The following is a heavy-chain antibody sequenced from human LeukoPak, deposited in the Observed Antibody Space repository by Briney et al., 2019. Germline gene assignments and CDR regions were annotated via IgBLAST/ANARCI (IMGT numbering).Heavy chain of an antibody. J-gene: IGHJ4*02. CDR2: IYYSGST. CDR1: GGSISSGDYY. V-gene: IGHV4-30-4*01. D-gene: IGHD5-18*01. CDR3: ARKDVDTAMVRFPFDY. Sequence: SETLSLTCTVSGGSISSGDYYWSWIRQPPGKGLEWIGYIYYSGSTYYNPSLKSRVTISVDTSKNQFSLKPSSVTAADTAVYYCARKDVDTAMVRFPFDYWGQGTLVTVSS.